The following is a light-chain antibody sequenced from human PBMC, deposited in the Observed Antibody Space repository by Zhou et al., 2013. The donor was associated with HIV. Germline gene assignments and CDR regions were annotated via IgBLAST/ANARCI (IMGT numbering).Light chain of an antibody. Sequence: EVVMTQSPATLSVSPGQRATLSCRASESVSSLLAWYQQKPGQTPRLLIYGASSRATGIPDRFSGSGSGTDFTLTISRLEPEDFAVYYCQQYGSSPPTFGQGTKVEIK. V-gene: IGKV3-20*01. CDR1: ESVSSL. J-gene: IGKJ1*01. CDR2: GAS. CDR3: QQYGSSPPT.